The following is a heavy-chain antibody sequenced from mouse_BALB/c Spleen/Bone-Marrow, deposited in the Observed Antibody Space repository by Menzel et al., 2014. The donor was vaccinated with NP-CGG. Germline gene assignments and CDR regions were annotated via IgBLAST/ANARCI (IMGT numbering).Heavy chain of an antibody. Sequence: QVQLQQSVAELVKPGASVKLSCNASGYTFTSYWMQWVKQRPGQGLEWIGEINPSNGRINYNEKFKSKATLTVDKSSSTAYMQLSRLTSEDSAVYYCARKYYGSSYVWYFDVWGAGTTVTVSS. CDR2: INPSNGRI. CDR1: GYTFTSYW. D-gene: IGHD1-1*01. J-gene: IGHJ1*01. V-gene: IGHV1S81*02. CDR3: ARKYYGSSYVWYFDV.